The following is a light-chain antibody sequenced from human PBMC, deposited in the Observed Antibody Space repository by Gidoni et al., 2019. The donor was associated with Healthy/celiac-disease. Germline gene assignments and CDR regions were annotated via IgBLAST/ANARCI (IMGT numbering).Light chain of an antibody. CDR1: QGIIND. J-gene: IGKJ2*01. CDR3: LQHKSYPRT. V-gene: IGKV1-17*01. CDR2: AAS. Sequence: DLQMTLSPASLSASVGDRVTITCRASQGIINDLGWYQQKPGKAPKRLIDAASSLQSGVPSRVSGSGSGTEFTLTSSSLQPEDFETYYWLQHKSYPRTFGQGTKLEIK.